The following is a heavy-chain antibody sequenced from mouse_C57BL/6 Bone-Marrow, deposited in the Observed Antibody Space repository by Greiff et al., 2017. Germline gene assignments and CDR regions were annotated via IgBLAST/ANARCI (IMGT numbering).Heavy chain of an antibody. J-gene: IGHJ3*01. D-gene: IGHD2-5*01. CDR1: GYTFTSYG. V-gene: IGHV1-81*01. CDR3: ASSYYSNYPWFAY. Sequence: VHLVESGAELARPGASVKLSCKASGYTFTSYGISWVKQRTGQGLECIGEIYPRSGNTYYNEKFKGKATLTADKSSSTAYMELRRLTSEDSAVYFCASSYYSNYPWFAYWGQGTLVTVSA. CDR2: IYPRSGNT.